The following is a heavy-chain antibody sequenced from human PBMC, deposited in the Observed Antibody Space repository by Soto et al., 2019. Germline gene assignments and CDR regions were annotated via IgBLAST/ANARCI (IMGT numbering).Heavy chain of an antibody. Sequence: DVQLLESGGGLVQPGGSLRLSCAASGFTFRSYAMSWVRQAPGKGLEWVSGISGSGISTHYADSVKGRLTVSRDNYKTTLSLQMNSLRAEDTAVYNCAKAPVGPDWYFDLWGRGTLVTVSS. CDR2: ISGSGIST. J-gene: IGHJ2*01. V-gene: IGHV3-23*01. CDR1: GFTFRSYA. CDR3: AKAPVGPDWYFDL.